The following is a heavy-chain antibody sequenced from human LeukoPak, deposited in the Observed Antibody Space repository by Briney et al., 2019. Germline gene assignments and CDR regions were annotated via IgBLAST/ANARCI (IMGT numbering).Heavy chain of an antibody. D-gene: IGHD3-3*01. CDR2: IWHDGSNK. CDR3: AREYYDFWSGYYRNYYYMDV. Sequence: GGSLRLSCAASGFTFSSYGMHRVRQAPGKGLEWVAVIWHDGSNKYYADSVKGRFTISRDNSKNTLYLQMNSLRAEDTAVYYCAREYYDFWSGYYRNYYYMDVWGKGTTVTVSS. CDR1: GFTFSSYG. J-gene: IGHJ6*03. V-gene: IGHV3-33*01.